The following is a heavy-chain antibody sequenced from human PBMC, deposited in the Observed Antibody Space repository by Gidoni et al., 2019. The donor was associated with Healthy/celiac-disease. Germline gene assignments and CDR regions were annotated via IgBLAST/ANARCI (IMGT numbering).Heavy chain of an antibody. J-gene: IGHJ4*02. V-gene: IGHV1-46*03. D-gene: IGHD6-19*01. Sequence: QVQLVPSGAEVKKPGASVTVSCTASGSTFTSYYMHGVRQAPGQGLEWMGIINPSGGSTSYAQKFQGRVTMTRDTSTSTVYMELSSLRSEDTAVYYCARVGQQWLDRGVCDYWGQGTLVTVSS. CDR2: INPSGGST. CDR3: ARVGQQWLDRGVCDY. CDR1: GSTFTSYY.